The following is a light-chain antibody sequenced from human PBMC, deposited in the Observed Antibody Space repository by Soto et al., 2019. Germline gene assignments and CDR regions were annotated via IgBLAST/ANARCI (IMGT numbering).Light chain of an antibody. CDR1: QSVSSTY. CDR3: QQYSSSPLT. CDR2: DAS. V-gene: IGKV3-20*01. Sequence: ENVLSQSPGTLSLSPGERATLSCRASQSVSSTYLAWYQQNPGQAPRLLIYDASSRATGIPDRFSGSGSGTDFTLTISRLEPEDFAMYYCQQYSSSPLTFGQGTRL. J-gene: IGKJ5*01.